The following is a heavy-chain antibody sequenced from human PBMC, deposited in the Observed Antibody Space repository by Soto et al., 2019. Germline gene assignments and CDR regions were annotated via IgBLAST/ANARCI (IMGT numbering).Heavy chain of an antibody. D-gene: IGHD6-19*01. V-gene: IGHV4-59*02. Sequence: LSLTCTVSGGSVSSYYWSWIRQPPGKGLEWIGYIYYSGSTNYNPSLKSRVTISVDTSKNQFSLKLSSVTAADTALYYCARDRGQWLVHGGFDIWGQGTMVT. CDR2: IYYSGST. CDR1: GGSVSSYY. CDR3: ARDRGQWLVHGGFDI. J-gene: IGHJ3*02.